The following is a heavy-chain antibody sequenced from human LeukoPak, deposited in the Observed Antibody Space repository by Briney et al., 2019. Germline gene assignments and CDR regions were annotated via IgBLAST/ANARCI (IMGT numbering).Heavy chain of an antibody. CDR3: ARGEPHYYYDSSGYYYP. CDR2: INHSGST. D-gene: IGHD3-22*01. J-gene: IGHJ5*02. CDR1: GGSFSGYY. V-gene: IGHV4-34*01. Sequence: SETLSLTCAVHGGSFSGYYWSWIRQPPGKGLEWIGEINHSGSTNYNPSLKSRVTISVDTSKNQFSLKLSSVTAADTAVYYCARGEPHYYYDSSGYYYPWGQGTLVTVSS.